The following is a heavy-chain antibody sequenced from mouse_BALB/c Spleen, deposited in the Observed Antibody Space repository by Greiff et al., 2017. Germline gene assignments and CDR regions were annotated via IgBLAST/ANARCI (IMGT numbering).Heavy chain of an antibody. CDR1: GFTFSSFG. CDR3: ARRDYDLAWFAY. V-gene: IGHV5-17*02. CDR2: ISSGSSTI. J-gene: IGHJ3*01. D-gene: IGHD2-4*01. Sequence: EVQGVESGGGLVQPGGSRKLSCAASGFTFSSFGMHWVRQAPEKGLEWVAYISSGSSTIYYADTVKGRFTISRDNPKNTLFLQMTSLRSEDTAMYYCARRDYDLAWFAYWGQGTLVTVSA.